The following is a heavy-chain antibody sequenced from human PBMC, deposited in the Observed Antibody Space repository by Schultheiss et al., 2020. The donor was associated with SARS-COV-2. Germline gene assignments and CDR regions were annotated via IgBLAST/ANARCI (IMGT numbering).Heavy chain of an antibody. V-gene: IGHV3-48*02. CDR2: IHSSLTPT. Sequence: GESLKISCTASGVSLSDYSMTWVRQAPGKGLEWLAYIHSSLTPTFYADSVKGRFTISKDNAKNSLYLQMNRLTDEDTAVYFCASHTWSHWFDDWGQGTLVTVSS. J-gene: IGHJ4*02. CDR1: GVSLSDYS. CDR3: ASHTWSHWFDD. D-gene: IGHD1-26*01.